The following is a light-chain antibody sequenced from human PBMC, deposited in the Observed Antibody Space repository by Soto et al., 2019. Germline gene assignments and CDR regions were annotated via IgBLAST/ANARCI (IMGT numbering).Light chain of an antibody. CDR2: RNN. J-gene: IGLJ1*01. CDR1: SSNIGSNS. V-gene: IGLV1-47*01. CDR3: AAWDDSLSGRYV. Sequence: QSVLTQPPSASGTPGQRVTIYCSGSSSNIGSNSVYWYQQLPGTAPKLLIYRNNQRPSGVPDRFSGSKSGTSASLAISGLRSEDEADYYCAAWDDSLSGRYVFGTGTKLTVL.